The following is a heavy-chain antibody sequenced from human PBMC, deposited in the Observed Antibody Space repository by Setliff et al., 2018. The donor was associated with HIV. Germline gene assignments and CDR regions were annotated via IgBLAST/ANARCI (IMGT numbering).Heavy chain of an antibody. CDR1: GGSISSNW. D-gene: IGHD3-10*02. CDR3: ARVQYHYVNNGDSYYFTH. V-gene: IGHV4-4*02. Sequence: SETLSLTCAVSGGSISSNWWSWVRQSPGKGLEWIGEIYHSGSTHYNPSLQSRVTISVDKSKSQFSLKLHSVTAADTAVYYCARVQYHYVNNGDSYYFTHWGHGT. J-gene: IGHJ4*01. CDR2: IYHSGST.